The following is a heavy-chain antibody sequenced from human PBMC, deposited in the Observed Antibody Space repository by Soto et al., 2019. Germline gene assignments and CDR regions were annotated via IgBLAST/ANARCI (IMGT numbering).Heavy chain of an antibody. CDR2: IYYSGST. V-gene: IGHV4-31*03. Sequence: SETLSLTCTVSGGSISSGGYYWSWIRQHPGKGLEWIGYIYYSGSTYYNPSLKSRVTISVDTSKNQFSLKLSSVTAADTAVYYCARLPNIGYCSGGSCPVIDYWGQGTLVTVSS. CDR3: ARLPNIGYCSGGSCPVIDY. J-gene: IGHJ4*02. CDR1: GGSISSGGYY. D-gene: IGHD2-15*01.